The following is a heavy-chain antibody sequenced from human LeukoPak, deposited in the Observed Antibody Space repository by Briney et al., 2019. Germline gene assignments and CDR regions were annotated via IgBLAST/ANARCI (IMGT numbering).Heavy chain of an antibody. Sequence: GESLRISCKGSGYSFTSYWISWVRQMPGKGLEWMGRIDPSDSYTNYSPSFQGHVTISADKSISTAYLQRSSLKASDTAMYYCASHVGDYYDSSGPKGVDYWGQGTLVTVSS. V-gene: IGHV5-10-1*01. CDR1: GYSFTSYW. CDR2: IDPSDSYT. CDR3: ASHVGDYYDSSGPKGVDY. J-gene: IGHJ4*02. D-gene: IGHD3-22*01.